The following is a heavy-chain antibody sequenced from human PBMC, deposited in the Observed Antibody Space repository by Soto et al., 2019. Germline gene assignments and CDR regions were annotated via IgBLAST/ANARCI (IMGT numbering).Heavy chain of an antibody. CDR2: TYYSGST. J-gene: IGHJ6*02. CDR3: ARDPGGYCTNGVCPYGMDV. D-gene: IGHD2-8*01. Sequence: PSETLSLTCTVSGGSISSYYWSWIRQPPGKGLEWIGYTYYSGSTNYNPSLKSRVTISVDTSKNQFSLKLSSVTAADTAVYYCARDPGGYCTNGVCPYGMDVWGQGTTVTVSS. CDR1: GGSISSYY. V-gene: IGHV4-59*01.